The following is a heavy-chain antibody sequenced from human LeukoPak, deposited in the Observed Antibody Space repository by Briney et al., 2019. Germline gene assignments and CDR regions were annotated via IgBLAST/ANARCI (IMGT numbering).Heavy chain of an antibody. CDR1: GYTFTSND. J-gene: IGHJ4*02. CDR3: ARRDNTGFDS. V-gene: IGHV1-8*01. D-gene: IGHD2-15*01. Sequence: GASVKVSCKASGYTFTSNDLNWVRQASGQGLEWMGWMNPNSGNTGYAQKFQGRLTMTRNNSISTAYMELSSLRSEDTALYYCARRDNTGFDSWGQGALGTVSS. CDR2: MNPNSGNT.